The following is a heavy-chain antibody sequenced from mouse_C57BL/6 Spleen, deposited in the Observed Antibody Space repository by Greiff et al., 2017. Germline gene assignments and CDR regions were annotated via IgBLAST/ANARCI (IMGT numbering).Heavy chain of an antibody. Sequence: EVKLVESGGGLVQPGGSMKLSCVASGFTFSNYWMNWVRQSPEKGLEWVAQIRLKSDNYATHYAESVKGRFTISRDDSKSSVYLQMNNLRAEDTGIYYCTGPLLLRYLYFDYWGQGTTLTVSS. CDR2: IRLKSDNYAT. V-gene: IGHV6-3*01. D-gene: IGHD1-1*01. CDR3: TGPLLLRYLYFDY. J-gene: IGHJ2*01. CDR1: GFTFSNYW.